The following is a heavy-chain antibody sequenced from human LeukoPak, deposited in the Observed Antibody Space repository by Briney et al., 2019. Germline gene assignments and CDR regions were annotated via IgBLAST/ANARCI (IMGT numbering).Heavy chain of an antibody. CDR2: ISDSSSYI. CDR3: ARFRGSYLFDY. J-gene: IGHJ4*02. V-gene: IGHV3-21*01. Sequence: PGGSLRLSCAASGFTFSSYSMNWVRQAPGKGLEWVSSISDSSSYIYYADSVKGRFTISRDNAKNSLYLQMNSLRAEDTAVFYCARFRGSYLFDYWGQGTLVTVSS. CDR1: GFTFSSYS. D-gene: IGHD1-26*01.